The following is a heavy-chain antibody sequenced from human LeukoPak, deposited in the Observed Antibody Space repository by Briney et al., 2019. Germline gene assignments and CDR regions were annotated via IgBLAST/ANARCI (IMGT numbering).Heavy chain of an antibody. Sequence: GGSLRLSCAASGFTFTDYYMSWIRQAPGKGLEWVAYISSTSKIKYTTIYYSDSVKGRFTISRDDAKDSLYLQMGSLRVEDTAIYYCARSGLYFCNWFDPWGQGTLVTVSS. V-gene: IGHV3-11*01. CDR2: ISSTSKIKYTTI. CDR1: GFTFTDYY. CDR3: ARSGLYFCNWFDP. J-gene: IGHJ5*02. D-gene: IGHD2-2*02.